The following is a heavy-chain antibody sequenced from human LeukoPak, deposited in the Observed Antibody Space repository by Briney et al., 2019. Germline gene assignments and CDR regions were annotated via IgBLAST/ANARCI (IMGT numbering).Heavy chain of an antibody. J-gene: IGHJ4*02. CDR1: GFMFSNYA. Sequence: SGGSMRLSCAASGFMFSNYAMSWVRQAPGGGLEWVSAVKTSAGDTYYADSVRGRFTISRDNSKSTAYLQMNSLRAEDSALYYCAKGQMATILGFDSWGQGALVSVSS. CDR3: AKGQMATILGFDS. CDR2: VKTSAGDT. V-gene: IGHV3-23*01. D-gene: IGHD5-24*01.